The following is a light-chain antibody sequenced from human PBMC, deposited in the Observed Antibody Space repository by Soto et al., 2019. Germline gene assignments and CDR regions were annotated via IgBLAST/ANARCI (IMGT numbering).Light chain of an antibody. CDR2: WAS. J-gene: IGKJ1*01. CDR1: QSVLYSSNNKNC. CDR3: QQYYSIVT. V-gene: IGKV4-1*01. Sequence: DIVMTQSPDSLAVSLGERATINCKSSQSVLYSSNNKNCIAWYQQKPGQPPKLLISWASTRESGVPDRFSGSGSGTDFTLTISSLQAEDVAFYYCQQYYSIVTFGQGTKVEIK.